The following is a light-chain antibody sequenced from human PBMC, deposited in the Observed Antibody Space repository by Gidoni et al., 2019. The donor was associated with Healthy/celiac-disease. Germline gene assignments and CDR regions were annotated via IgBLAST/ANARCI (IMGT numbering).Light chain of an antibody. CDR1: QSVSSSY. CDR3: QQYGSSPLT. J-gene: IGKJ4*01. Sequence: EIVLTQSPGTLSLSQGERATLSRRASQSVSSSYLAWYQQKPGQAPRLLIYGASSRATGIPDRFSGSGSGTDFTLTISRLEPEDFAVYYCQQYGSSPLTFGGGTKVEIK. V-gene: IGKV3-20*01. CDR2: GAS.